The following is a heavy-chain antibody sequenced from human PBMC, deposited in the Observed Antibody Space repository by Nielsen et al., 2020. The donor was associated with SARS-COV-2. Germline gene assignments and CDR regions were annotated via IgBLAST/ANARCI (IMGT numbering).Heavy chain of an antibody. CDR1: GYSFTNYW. J-gene: IGHJ6*02. V-gene: IGHV5-51*01. CDR3: ASGADYAAYGGDPDYGMDV. CDR2: IYPGDSDT. Sequence: KVSCKGSGYSFTNYWIGWVRQMPGKGLEWMGIIYPGDSDTRYSPSFQGQVTISADKSISTAYLQWSSLKASDTAMYYCASGADYAAYGGDPDYGMDVWGQGTTVTVSS. D-gene: IGHD4-23*01.